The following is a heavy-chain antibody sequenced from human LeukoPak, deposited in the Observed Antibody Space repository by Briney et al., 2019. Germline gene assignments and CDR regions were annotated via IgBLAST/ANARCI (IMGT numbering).Heavy chain of an antibody. CDR2: LSGSGITT. V-gene: IGHV3-23*01. D-gene: IGHD6-19*01. Sequence: PGGSLRLSCAASGFTFSNSAMSWVRQAPGKGLEWVSTLSGSGITTYYADSVKGRFTISRDNSKNTLYLQMNSLRAEDTAVYYCVKGIYSSGWSYFDYWGHGTLVTVSS. CDR1: GFTFSNSA. J-gene: IGHJ4*01. CDR3: VKGIYSSGWSYFDY.